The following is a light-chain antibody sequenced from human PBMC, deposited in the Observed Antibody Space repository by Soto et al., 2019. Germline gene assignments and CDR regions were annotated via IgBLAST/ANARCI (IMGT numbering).Light chain of an antibody. CDR2: GVS. CDR3: ASFTTNSARV. CDR1: NSDIGGYNS. Sequence: QSALTQPDSMSGSPGQSITIPCTGTNSDIGGYNSVSWYQQHPGMAPQLRMYGVSYRPSGISSRFSGSKSVNTASLTISGLQAADEDDYYCASFTTNSARVFGGGTKLTVL. V-gene: IGLV2-14*03. J-gene: IGLJ2*01.